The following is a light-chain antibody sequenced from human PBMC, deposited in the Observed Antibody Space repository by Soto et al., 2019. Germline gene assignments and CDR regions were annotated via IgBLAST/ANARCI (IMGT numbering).Light chain of an antibody. CDR1: QSVSSSY. CDR3: QQYGSSPII. J-gene: IGKJ5*01. CDR2: GAS. V-gene: IGKV3-20*01. Sequence: EIVLTQSPGTLSLSPGERATLSCRASQSVSSSYLAWYQQKPGQAPRHLIYGASSRATGIPDRFSGSGSGTDFTIPSSRLEPEDFAVYYCQQYGSSPIIFGQGTRLEIK.